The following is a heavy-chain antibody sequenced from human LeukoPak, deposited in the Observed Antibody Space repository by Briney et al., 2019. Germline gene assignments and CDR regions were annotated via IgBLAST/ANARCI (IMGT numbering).Heavy chain of an antibody. CDR3: ATDSSGGKDDY. Sequence: GGSLRLSCAASGFRFSSYHMHWVRQAPGKGLEYVAAITNSGAGTYYANFVQGRFTISRDNSKNTLHLQMGSLRADDMAVYYCATDSSGGKDDYWGQGALVTVSS. J-gene: IGHJ4*02. V-gene: IGHV3-64*01. CDR2: ITNSGAGT. D-gene: IGHD6-19*01. CDR1: GFRFSSYH.